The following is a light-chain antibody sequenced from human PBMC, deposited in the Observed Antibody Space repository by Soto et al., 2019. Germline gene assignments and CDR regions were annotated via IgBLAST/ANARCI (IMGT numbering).Light chain of an antibody. CDR3: QQYGSSPFT. V-gene: IGKV3-20*01. Sequence: EIVLTQSPGTLSLSPGERATLSCRASQRVSSNYLAWYQQQPGQPPRLLIYGSSGRATGIPDRFSGSGSGTDFTLTITRLESEDFAVYYCQQYGSSPFTFGQGTRLDIK. J-gene: IGKJ5*01. CDR2: GSS. CDR1: QRVSSNY.